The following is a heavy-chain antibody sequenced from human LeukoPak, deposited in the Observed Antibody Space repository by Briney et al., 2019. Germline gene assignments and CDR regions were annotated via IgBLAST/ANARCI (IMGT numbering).Heavy chain of an antibody. V-gene: IGHV4-59*01. CDR3: ARVRSGRWLQSPLYYFDY. CDR2: IYYSGST. J-gene: IGHJ4*02. Sequence: PSETLSLTCTVSGGSISSYYWSWIRQPPGKGLEWIGYIYYSGSTNYNPSLKSRVTISVDTSKNQFSLKLSSVTAADTAVYYCARVRSGRWLQSPLYYFDYWGQGTLVTVSS. D-gene: IGHD5-24*01. CDR1: GGSISSYY.